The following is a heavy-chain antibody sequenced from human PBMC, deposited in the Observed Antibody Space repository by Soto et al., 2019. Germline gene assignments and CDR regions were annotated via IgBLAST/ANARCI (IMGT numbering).Heavy chain of an antibody. D-gene: IGHD3-3*01. CDR3: ARDLDHAVLRFLEWRGWFDP. V-gene: IGHV6-1*01. J-gene: IGHJ5*02. Sequence: SQTLSLTCAISGDSVSSNSAAWNWIRQSPSRGLEWLGRTYYRSKWYNDYAVSVKSRITINPDTSKNQFSPQLNSVTPEDTAVYYCARDLDHAVLRFLEWRGWFDPWGQGTLVTVSS. CDR1: GDSVSSNSAA. CDR2: TYYRSKWYN.